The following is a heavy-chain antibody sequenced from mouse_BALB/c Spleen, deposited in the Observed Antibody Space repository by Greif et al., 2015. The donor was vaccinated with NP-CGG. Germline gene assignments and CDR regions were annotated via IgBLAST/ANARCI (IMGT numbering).Heavy chain of an antibody. CDR3: ASIYAMDY. J-gene: IGHJ4*01. CDR1: GFNIKDTY. D-gene: IGHD2-3*01. CDR2: IDPANGNT. V-gene: IGHV14-3*02. Sequence: VQLQQSGAELVKPGASVKLSCTASGFNIKDTYMHWVKQKPEQGLEWIGRIDPANGNTKYDPKFQGKATITADTSSNTAYLQLSSLTSEDTAVYYCASIYAMDYWGQGTSVTVSS.